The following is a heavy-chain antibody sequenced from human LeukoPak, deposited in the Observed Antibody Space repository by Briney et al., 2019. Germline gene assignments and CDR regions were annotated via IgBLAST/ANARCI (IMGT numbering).Heavy chain of an antibody. CDR3: ASVPRPDIVVVPAAYNWFDP. CDR1: GGSFSGYY. Sequence: PSETLSLTCAVYGGSFSGYYWSWIRQPPGKGLEWIGEINHSGSTNYNPSLKSRVTISVDTSKNQFSLKLSSVTAADTAVYYCASVPRPDIVVVPAAYNWFDPWGQGTLVTVSS. CDR2: INHSGST. D-gene: IGHD2-2*01. J-gene: IGHJ5*02. V-gene: IGHV4-34*01.